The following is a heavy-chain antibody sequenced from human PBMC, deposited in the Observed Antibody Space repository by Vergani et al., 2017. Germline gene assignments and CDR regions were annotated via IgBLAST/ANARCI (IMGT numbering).Heavy chain of an antibody. V-gene: IGHV3-15*01. D-gene: IGHD5-12*01. CDR3: TTHVTPRVATGYFDY. CDR2: IKSKTDGGTT. J-gene: IGHJ4*02. CDR1: GFTFSNAW. Sequence: EVQLVESGGGLVKPGGSLRLSCAASGFTFSNAWMSWVRQAPGKGLEWVGRIKSKTDGGTTDYAAPVKGRFTISRDDSKNTLYLQMNSLKTEDTAVYYCTTHVTPRVATGYFDYWGQGTLVTVSS.